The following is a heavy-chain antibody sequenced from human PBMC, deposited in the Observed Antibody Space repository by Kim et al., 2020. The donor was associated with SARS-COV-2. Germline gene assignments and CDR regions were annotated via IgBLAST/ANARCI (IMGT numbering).Heavy chain of an antibody. V-gene: IGHV4-34*01. Sequence: GSTNYNPSLKSRVTISVDTSKNQFSLKLSSVTAADTAEYYCARGAIGTDYWGQGTLVTVSS. D-gene: IGHD3-10*01. CDR3: ARGAIGTDY. CDR2: GST. J-gene: IGHJ4*02.